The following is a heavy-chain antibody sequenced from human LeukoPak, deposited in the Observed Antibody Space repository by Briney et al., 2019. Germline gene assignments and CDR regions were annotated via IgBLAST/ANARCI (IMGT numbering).Heavy chain of an antibody. CDR3: AKCSSNYFVY. V-gene: IGHV3-74*01. J-gene: IGHJ4*02. Sequence: GGSLRLSCAASGFSSPSYWMHWVRQAPGKGLVWVSHSNHDASSTAYAASVQGRFTITRDNAKNTLYLQMNSLRAEDTAVYYCAKCSSNYFVYWGQGTLVTVSS. CDR2: SNHDASST. CDR1: GFSSPSYW. D-gene: IGHD3-10*02.